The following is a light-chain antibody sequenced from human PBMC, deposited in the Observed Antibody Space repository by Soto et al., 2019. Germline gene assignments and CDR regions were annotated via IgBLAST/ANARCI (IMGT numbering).Light chain of an antibody. J-gene: IGKJ4*01. CDR2: DAS. Sequence: EIVLTQSPATLSLSPGERATLSCRASQSVRSYLAWYQQKPGQAPRLLIYDASNRATGIPARFSGSGSGTDFTLSISSLEPEDFVVYYCQQRSIWPLTFGGGTKVEIK. V-gene: IGKV3-11*01. CDR1: QSVRSY. CDR3: QQRSIWPLT.